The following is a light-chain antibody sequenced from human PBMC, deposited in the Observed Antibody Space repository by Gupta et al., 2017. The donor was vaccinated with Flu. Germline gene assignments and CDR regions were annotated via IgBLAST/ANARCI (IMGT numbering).Light chain of an antibody. CDR1: QSIRNW. Sequence: PSSLSAAVEDRVTITCRASQSIRNWLAWYQQKPGKAPNLLIYKASSLESGVPSRFSGSGSGTEFTLTISSLQPDDFATYYCQQYDTYSWTFGQGTKVEI. J-gene: IGKJ1*01. CDR3: QQYDTYSWT. CDR2: KAS. V-gene: IGKV1-5*03.